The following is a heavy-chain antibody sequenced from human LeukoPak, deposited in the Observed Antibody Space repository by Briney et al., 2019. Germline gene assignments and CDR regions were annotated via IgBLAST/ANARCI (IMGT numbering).Heavy chain of an antibody. CDR3: ARVGSGGAWLDF. CDR2: IYYSGST. D-gene: IGHD6-19*01. J-gene: IGHJ4*02. CDR1: GGSISSYY. Sequence: SETLSLTCTVSGGSISSYYWSWIRQPPGKGLEWIGYIYYSGSTNYNPSLKSRVTISVDTSKNQFSLKLSSVTAADTAVYYCARVGSGGAWLDFWGQGTLVTVSS. V-gene: IGHV4-59*01.